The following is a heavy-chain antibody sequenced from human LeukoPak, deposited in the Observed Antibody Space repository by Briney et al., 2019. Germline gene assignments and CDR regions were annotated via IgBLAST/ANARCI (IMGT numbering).Heavy chain of an antibody. Sequence: ASVKVSCKASGYTFTGYYMHWVRQAPGQGLEWMGRINPNSGGTNYAQKFQGRVTMTRDTSISTAYMELSRLRSDDTAVCYCARVGGGVSGSYGYWGQGTLVTVSS. J-gene: IGHJ4*02. CDR1: GYTFTGYY. V-gene: IGHV1-2*06. D-gene: IGHD1-26*01. CDR2: INPNSGGT. CDR3: ARVGGGVSGSYGY.